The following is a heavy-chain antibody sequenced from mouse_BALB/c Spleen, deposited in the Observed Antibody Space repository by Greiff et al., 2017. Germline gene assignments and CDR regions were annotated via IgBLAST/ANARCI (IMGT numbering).Heavy chain of an antibody. CDR3: AREDAFDY. V-gene: IGHV1-7*01. Sequence: QVQLQQSGAELAKPGASVKMSCKASGYTFTSYWMHWVKQRPGQGLEWIGYINPSTGYTEYNQKFKDKATLTADKSSSTAFMHLNSLTSEDSAVYYCAREDAFDYWGQGTTLTVSS. CDR2: INPSTGYT. J-gene: IGHJ2*01. CDR1: GYTFTSYW.